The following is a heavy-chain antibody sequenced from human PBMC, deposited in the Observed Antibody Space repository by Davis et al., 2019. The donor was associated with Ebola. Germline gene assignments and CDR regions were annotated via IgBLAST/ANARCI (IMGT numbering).Heavy chain of an antibody. D-gene: IGHD5-18*01. Sequence: PGESLKISCAASGFTFTHSTINWVRQAPGKGLEWVSYTSCCNGRTYYADSVKGRFTSSRDSATNSVHLQMDSLRADDTAVYYCTRDSAVVFFDYWSQGTLVTVSS. CDR3: TRDSAVVFFDY. CDR1: GFTFTHST. CDR2: TSCCNGRT. J-gene: IGHJ4*02. V-gene: IGHV3-21*04.